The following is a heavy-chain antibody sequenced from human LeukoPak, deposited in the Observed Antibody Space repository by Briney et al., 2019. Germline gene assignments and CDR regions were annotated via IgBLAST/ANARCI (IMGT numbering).Heavy chain of an antibody. D-gene: IGHD3-3*01. V-gene: IGHV4-39*07. CDR3: ARDGPSEWSRDYYFDY. CDR1: GGSISSSSYY. J-gene: IGHJ4*02. Sequence: PSETLSLTCTVSGGSISSSSYYWGWIRQPPGKGLEWIGNNSRNPYYNPSLKSRVTISVDTSKNQFSLKLSSVTAADTATYYCARDGPSEWSRDYYFDYWGQGTLVTVSS. CDR2: NSRNP.